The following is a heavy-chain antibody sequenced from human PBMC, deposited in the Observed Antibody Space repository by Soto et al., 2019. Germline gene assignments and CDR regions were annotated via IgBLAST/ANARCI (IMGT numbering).Heavy chain of an antibody. V-gene: IGHV4-30-4*01. J-gene: IGHJ6*02. CDR2: IYYSGST. Sequence: PSETLSLTCTVSGGSISSGDYYWSWIRQPPGKGLEWIGYIYYSGSTYYNPSLKSRVTISVDTSKNQFSLKLSSVTAADTAVYYCARCIPGIAVAGHYYYYGMDVWGQGTTVTVS. CDR3: ARCIPGIAVAGHYYYYGMDV. D-gene: IGHD6-19*01. CDR1: GGSISSGDYY.